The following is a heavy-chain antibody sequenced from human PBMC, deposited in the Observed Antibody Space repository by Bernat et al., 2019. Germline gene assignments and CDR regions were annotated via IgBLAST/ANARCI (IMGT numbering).Heavy chain of an antibody. J-gene: IGHJ4*02. Sequence: EVQLVESGGGLVQPGGSLRLSCAASGFTFSDYGMNWVRQSPGKGLEWVSYISGSSTIYYADSVKGRFTISRDNSKNTLYLQMNSLRAEDTAVYYCAKGGIAARLDYWGQGTLVTVSS. CDR3: AKGGIAARLDY. CDR1: GFTFSDYG. D-gene: IGHD6-6*01. V-gene: IGHV3-48*01. CDR2: ISGSSTI.